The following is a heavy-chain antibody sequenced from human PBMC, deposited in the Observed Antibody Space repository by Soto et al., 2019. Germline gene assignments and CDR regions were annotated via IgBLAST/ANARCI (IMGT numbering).Heavy chain of an antibody. V-gene: IGHV4-31*03. CDR1: GGSISSGSFY. Sequence: PSETLSLTCTVSGGSISSGSFYCSWIRQHPGKGLEWIGHISDSGSSYYNPSLESRVTISVDTSKNQFSLKLSAVTAADTAVYFCARTTFYDIFTAYYSLFDYWGQGTLVTVSS. CDR3: ARTTFYDIFTAYYSLFDY. CDR2: ISDSGSS. D-gene: IGHD3-9*01. J-gene: IGHJ4*02.